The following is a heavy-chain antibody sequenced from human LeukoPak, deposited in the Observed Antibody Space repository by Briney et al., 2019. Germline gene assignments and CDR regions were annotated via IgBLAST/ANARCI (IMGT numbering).Heavy chain of an antibody. D-gene: IGHD3-3*01. CDR2: IHYSGST. CDR3: ARVLTIFGVVTPYFDY. V-gene: IGHV4-59*01. CDR1: GFTFSSYS. J-gene: IGHJ4*02. Sequence: GSLRLSCAASGFTFSSYSMNWIRQPPGKGLEWIGFIHYSGSTTYSPSLKSRVSISVDTSKNQFSLKLSSVTAADTAIYYCARVLTIFGVVTPYFDYWGQGTLVTVSS.